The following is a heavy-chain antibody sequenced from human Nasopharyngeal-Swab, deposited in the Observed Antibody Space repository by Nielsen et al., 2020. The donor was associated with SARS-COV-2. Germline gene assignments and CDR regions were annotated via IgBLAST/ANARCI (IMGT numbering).Heavy chain of an antibody. CDR3: TRDHFWSGCFDY. V-gene: IGHV3-49*04. CDR1: GFTFGDYA. CDR2: IRSKAYGGTT. D-gene: IGHD3-3*02. Sequence: GGSLRLSCTASGFTFGDYAMSWVRHAPRKGLDWVGFIRSKAYGGTTDYAASVKGRFTISRDDSKSIAYPQMNSLKTEDTAVYYCTRDHFWSGCFDYWGQGTLVTVSS. J-gene: IGHJ4*02.